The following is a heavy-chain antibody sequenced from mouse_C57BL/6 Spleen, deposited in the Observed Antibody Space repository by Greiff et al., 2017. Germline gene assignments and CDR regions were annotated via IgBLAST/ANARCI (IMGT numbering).Heavy chain of an antibody. CDR1: GYTFTSYW. J-gene: IGHJ2*01. CDR3: ASVIYYYGSSFYFDY. V-gene: IGHV1-55*01. Sequence: QVQLKQPGAELVKPGASVKMSCKASGYTFTSYWITWVKQRPGQGLEWIGDIYPGSGSTNYNEKFKSKATLTVDTSSSTAYMQLSSLTSEDSAVYYCASVIYYYGSSFYFDYWGQGTTLTVSS. D-gene: IGHD1-1*01. CDR2: IYPGSGST.